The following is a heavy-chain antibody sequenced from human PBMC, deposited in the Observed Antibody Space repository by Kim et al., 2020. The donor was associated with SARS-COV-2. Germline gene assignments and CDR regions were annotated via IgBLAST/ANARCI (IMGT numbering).Heavy chain of an antibody. V-gene: IGHV5-51*01. J-gene: IGHJ6*02. CDR1: GYNFTNYW. Sequence: GESLKISCKGSGYNFTNYWIGWVRQMPGKGLEWMGIIYPDDSDTKYSPSFQGQVTISADKSISTAYLQWSSLKASDTAMYFCARPYSYYYGMDVWGQGTTVTVSS. CDR3: ARPYSYYYGMDV. D-gene: IGHD2-21*01. CDR2: IYPDDSDT.